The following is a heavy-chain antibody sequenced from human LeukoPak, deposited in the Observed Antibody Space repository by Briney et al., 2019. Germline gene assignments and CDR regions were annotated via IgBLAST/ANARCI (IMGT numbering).Heavy chain of an antibody. CDR3: ARHDGSGPFDY. CDR2: IYPGDSDT. V-gene: IGHV5-51*01. D-gene: IGHD1-1*01. Sequence: GESLKISCKGSGYSFDSQWIGWVRQMPGKGLEWMGIIYPGDSDTKYSPSFEGQVTMSADKSISTAYLQWRSLKASDTAIYYCARHDGSGPFDYWGQGTLVPVSS. CDR1: GYSFDSQW. J-gene: IGHJ4*02.